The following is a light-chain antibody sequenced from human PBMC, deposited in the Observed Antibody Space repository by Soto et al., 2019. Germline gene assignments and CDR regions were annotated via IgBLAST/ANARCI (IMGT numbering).Light chain of an antibody. J-gene: IGKJ1*01. CDR3: QQYNSYSPWT. V-gene: IGKV1-5*01. Sequence: DIQMTQSPSTLSASVGDRVTITCRASQSISSWLAWYQQKPGKAPKLLIYDASSLESGVPSRFSGSGSGTDFTLTTSSLQPDDFASYDCQQYNSYSPWTFGQGTKVDI. CDR1: QSISSW. CDR2: DAS.